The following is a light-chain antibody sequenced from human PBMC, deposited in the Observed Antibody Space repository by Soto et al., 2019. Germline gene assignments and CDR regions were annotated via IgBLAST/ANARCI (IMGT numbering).Light chain of an antibody. CDR3: HQYNNWPPS. CDR2: DTS. Sequence: QSPGTLSVSLGERATLSCRASQSVSIHLAWYQQKPGQAPRLLIYDTSTRATGIPARFSGSGSGTEFTLTISSLQSEDFAVYYCHQYNNWPPSFGGGTKVDIK. CDR1: QSVSIH. V-gene: IGKV3-15*01. J-gene: IGKJ4*01.